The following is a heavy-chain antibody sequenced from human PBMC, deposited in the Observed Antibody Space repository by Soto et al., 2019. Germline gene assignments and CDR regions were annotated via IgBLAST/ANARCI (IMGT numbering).Heavy chain of an antibody. Sequence: SETLSLTCTVSGGFVNSDTHSWSWIRQTPGKRLGWIGFIYSGGSTKNPSLRSRVTMSVDTSKNQFSLKLRSVIVADTAVYHCARFVRSCSATTCSTRADVWGQGITVTVSS. CDR3: ARFVRSCSATTCSTRADV. J-gene: IGHJ6*02. V-gene: IGHV4-61*01. D-gene: IGHD2-2*01. CDR2: IYSGGST. CDR1: GGFVNSDTHS.